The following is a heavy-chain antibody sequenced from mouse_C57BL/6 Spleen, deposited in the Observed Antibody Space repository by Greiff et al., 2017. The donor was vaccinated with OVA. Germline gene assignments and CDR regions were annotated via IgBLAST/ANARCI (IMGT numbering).Heavy chain of an antibody. CDR1: GYTFTSYW. CDR2: IDPSDSET. V-gene: IGHV1-52*01. Sequence: QVQLQQPGAELVRPGSSVKLSCKASGYTFTSYWMHWVKQRPIQGLEWIGNIDPSDSETHYNQKFKDKATLTVDKSSSTAYMQLSSLTSEDAAVYYCAFYYDYTRDYWGQGTTLTVSS. J-gene: IGHJ2*01. D-gene: IGHD2-4*01. CDR3: AFYYDYTRDY.